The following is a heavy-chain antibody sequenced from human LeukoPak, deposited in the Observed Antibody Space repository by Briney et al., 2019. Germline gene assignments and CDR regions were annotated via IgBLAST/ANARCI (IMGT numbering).Heavy chain of an antibody. CDR2: IIPVLGIA. CDR1: GGTFSSYS. D-gene: IGHD5-24*01. J-gene: IGHJ3*02. V-gene: IGHV1-69*04. Sequence: SVKVSCTAAGGTFSSYSISWVGQAPGQGLEWMGRIIPVLGIANYAQMCQGRVTIPPAKSTSTAYMELSSLRSDDTAVYSCARDGADNSFDIWGQGTTVTVSS. CDR3: ARDGADNSFDI.